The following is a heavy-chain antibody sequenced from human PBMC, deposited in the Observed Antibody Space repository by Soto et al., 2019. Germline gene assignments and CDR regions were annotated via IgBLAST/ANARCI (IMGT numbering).Heavy chain of an antibody. Sequence: SETLSLTCSVSGGSISTYYWSWIRQPPGKGLEWIGYMYNTGSTIYNPSLKSRVTISVDTSKNQFTLKLNSVTAADTAVYYCAKGPLRFPDYGDYADYSYGMDVWGQGTTVTVSS. J-gene: IGHJ6*02. V-gene: IGHV4-59*12. CDR3: AKGPLRFPDYGDYADYSYGMDV. D-gene: IGHD4-17*01. CDR1: GGSISTYY. CDR2: MYNTGST.